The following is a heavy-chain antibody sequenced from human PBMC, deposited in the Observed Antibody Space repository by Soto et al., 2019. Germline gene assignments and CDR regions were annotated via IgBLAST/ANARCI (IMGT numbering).Heavy chain of an antibody. Sequence: SETLSLTCSVSGGSINSDDHYWTWIRQPSGKGLEWIGSIYKSGTTNYNPSLKRRITVSIDTSNNQFSLNLTSGTPADTSLYSCARQRLGGYWFAPWGEGTPVTVSS. J-gene: IGHJ5*02. CDR3: ARQRLGGYWFAP. V-gene: IGHV4-30-4*01. CDR2: IYKSGTT. D-gene: IGHD6-19*01. CDR1: GGSINSDDHY.